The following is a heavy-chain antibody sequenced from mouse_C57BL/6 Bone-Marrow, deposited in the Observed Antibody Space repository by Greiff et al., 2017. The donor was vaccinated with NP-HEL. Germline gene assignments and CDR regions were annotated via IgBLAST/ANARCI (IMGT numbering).Heavy chain of an antibody. V-gene: IGHV1-69*01. J-gene: IGHJ1*03. D-gene: IGHD1-1*01. CDR3: AREYYGSSSSRYFDV. CDR1: GYTFTSYW. CDR2: IDPSDSYT. Sequence: QVQLKQPGAELVMPGASVKLSCKASGYTFTSYWMHWVKQRPGQGLEWIGEIDPSDSYTNYNQKFKGKSTLTVDKSSSTAYMQLSSLTSEDSAVYYCAREYYGSSSSRYFDVWGTGTTVTVSS.